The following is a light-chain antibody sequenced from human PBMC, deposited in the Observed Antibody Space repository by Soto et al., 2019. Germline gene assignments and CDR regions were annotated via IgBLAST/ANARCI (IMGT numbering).Light chain of an antibody. CDR1: QSVSSSY. V-gene: IGKV3-20*01. J-gene: IGKJ1*01. CDR2: GAS. Sequence: IGFSQSPGPLSLSPGERAPLSCRGSQSVSSSYLAWYQQKPGQAHRLLIYGASSRATGIQDRFSGSGSGTDFTLTISRLEPEDFAVYYCQQYGSSRWTFGQGTKVDIK. CDR3: QQYGSSRWT.